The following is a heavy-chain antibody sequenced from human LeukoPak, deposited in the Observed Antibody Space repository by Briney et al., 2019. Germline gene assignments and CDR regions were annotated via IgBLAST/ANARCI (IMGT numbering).Heavy chain of an antibody. CDR3: ARDMDDYNAMPPLFQD. Sequence: GGSLRLSCAASGFTFNSYNIRWVPQAPGKGLEWGAFISYDGSQKYYADSVKGRFTISRDNSKNTLFLQMNSLRAEDTALYYCARDMDDYNAMPPLFQDWGQGTLVTVSS. CDR2: ISYDGSQK. J-gene: IGHJ1*01. V-gene: IGHV3-30-3*01. CDR1: GFTFNSYN. D-gene: IGHD5-24*01.